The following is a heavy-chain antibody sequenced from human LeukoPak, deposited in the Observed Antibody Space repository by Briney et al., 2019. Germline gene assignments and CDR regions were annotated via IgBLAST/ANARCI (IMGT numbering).Heavy chain of an antibody. D-gene: IGHD5-18*01. Sequence: SETLSLTCAVYGGSFSGYYWSWIPQPPGKGLEWIGEINHSGSTNYNPSLKSRVTISVDTSKNQFSLKLSSVTAADTAVYYCARGAVGVSYGTYFDYWGQGTLVTVSS. CDR1: GGSFSGYY. V-gene: IGHV4-34*01. J-gene: IGHJ4*02. CDR3: ARGAVGVSYGTYFDY. CDR2: INHSGST.